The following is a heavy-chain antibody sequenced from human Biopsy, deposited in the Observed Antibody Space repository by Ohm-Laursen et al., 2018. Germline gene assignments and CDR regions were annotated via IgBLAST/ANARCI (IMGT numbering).Heavy chain of an antibody. CDR3: ARWETTLGRSLDS. D-gene: IGHD1-26*01. Sequence: GSSVKVSCKASGYNFPTHYMHWVRQAPGQGLEWTAMINPRSGSTFYAQKFQDRVTMTSDTSTGTAYMELTSLTSDDTAVYFCARWETTLGRSLDSWGQGTLVAVSS. CDR2: INPRSGST. V-gene: IGHV1-46*01. CDR1: GYNFPTHY. J-gene: IGHJ4*02.